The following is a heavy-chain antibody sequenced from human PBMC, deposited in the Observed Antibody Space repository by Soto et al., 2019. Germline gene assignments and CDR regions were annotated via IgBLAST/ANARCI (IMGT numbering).Heavy chain of an antibody. CDR3: AKIGTSSYYAEDS. CDR2: ISDSGGET. CDR1: GFTFSSSA. V-gene: IGHV3-23*01. J-gene: IGHJ4*02. Sequence: EVQLLESGGGLVQPGGSLRLSCETSGFTFSSSAMSWVRQSPGKGLEWVSEISDSGGETYYADSVKGRFTISRDNSKNTLYLQMNSLRVEDTAAYYCAKIGTSSYYAEDSWGQGTLVTVSS. D-gene: IGHD1-26*01.